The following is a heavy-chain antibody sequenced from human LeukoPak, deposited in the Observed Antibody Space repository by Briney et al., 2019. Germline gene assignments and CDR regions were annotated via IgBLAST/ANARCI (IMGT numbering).Heavy chain of an antibody. J-gene: IGHJ3*01. Sequence: ASVKVSCKASGFTFTSSAVQWVRQARGQRLEWIGWIVVGSGNTNYAQKFQERVTITRDMSTSLVYMELSSLRSEDTAVYYCAAEAAYYYDSRDAFDVWGQGTMVTVPS. CDR1: GFTFTSSA. V-gene: IGHV1-58*01. CDR2: IVVGSGNT. D-gene: IGHD3-22*01. CDR3: AAEAAYYYDSRDAFDV.